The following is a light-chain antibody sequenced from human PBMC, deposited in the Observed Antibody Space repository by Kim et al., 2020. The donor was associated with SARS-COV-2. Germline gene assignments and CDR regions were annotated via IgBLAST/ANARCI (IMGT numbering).Light chain of an antibody. V-gene: IGKV3D-15*01. Sequence: LAVTPGERANRSCRASQNIGRNLAWFQQKPGQVPRMLIYGASTRATGISARFSSSRSETEFTLTISRLQSEDFAGYYCQQYNALSTFGQGTKLEI. CDR3: QQYNALST. J-gene: IGKJ2*01. CDR1: QNIGRN. CDR2: GAS.